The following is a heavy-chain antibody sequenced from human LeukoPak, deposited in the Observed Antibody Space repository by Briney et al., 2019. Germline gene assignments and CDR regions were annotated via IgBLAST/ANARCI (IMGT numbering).Heavy chain of an antibody. CDR3: EGAWS. CDR1: GFTFSTYL. CDR2: INQDGSKK. V-gene: IGHV3-7*01. D-gene: IGHD6-19*01. J-gene: IGHJ5*02. Sequence: GGSLRLSCAASGFTFSTYLMNWVRQTPGKRLEWVASINQDGSKKNYVDSVKGRFTISRDNAKDSLYLQMNNLRAEDTAVYYCEGAWSWGQGTLVTVSS.